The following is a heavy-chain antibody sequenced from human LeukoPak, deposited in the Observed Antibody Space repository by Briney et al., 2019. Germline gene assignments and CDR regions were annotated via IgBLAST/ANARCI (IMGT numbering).Heavy chain of an antibody. CDR2: INHSGST. CDR3: AGSSAGYCSSTSFYWSNDAFDI. CDR1: GGSFSGYY. D-gene: IGHD2-2*01. V-gene: IGHV4-34*01. Sequence: SETLSLTCAVYGGSFSGYYWSWIRQPPGKGREWVGEINHSGSTNYHPCLKSRVTISVDTSKNQSFLKLSSMTSAATAVYYWAGSSAGYCSSTSFYWSNDAFDIWGQGTMVTVSS. J-gene: IGHJ3*02.